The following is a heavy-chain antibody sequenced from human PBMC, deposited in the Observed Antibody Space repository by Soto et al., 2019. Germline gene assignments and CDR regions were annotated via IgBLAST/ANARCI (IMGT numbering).Heavy chain of an antibody. Sequence: QVQLVQSGAEVKKPGASVKVSCKASGYTFTSYYMHWVRQAPGQGLEWMGIINPSGGSTSYAQKFQGRVTMTSDTSTSTGYMELSSLRSEDTAVYYCARVLGGYYGSGSYGYWGQGTLVTVSS. V-gene: IGHV1-46*01. CDR3: ARVLGGYYGSGSYGY. D-gene: IGHD3-10*01. CDR2: INPSGGST. CDR1: GYTFTSYY. J-gene: IGHJ4*02.